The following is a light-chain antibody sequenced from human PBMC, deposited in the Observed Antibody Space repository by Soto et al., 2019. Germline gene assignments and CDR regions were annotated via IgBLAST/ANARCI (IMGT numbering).Light chain of an antibody. CDR2: EVT. CDR1: SSDVGGYNS. CDR3: SSYAGNNNLI. J-gene: IGLJ2*01. V-gene: IGLV2-8*01. Sequence: QSVLTQPHSASGSPGQSVTISCTGTSSDVGGYNSVFWYQQHPGKAPKIMIYEVTKRHSGVPDRFSGSKSGNTASLTVSGLQAEDEADYYCSSYAGNNNLIFGGGTKLTVL.